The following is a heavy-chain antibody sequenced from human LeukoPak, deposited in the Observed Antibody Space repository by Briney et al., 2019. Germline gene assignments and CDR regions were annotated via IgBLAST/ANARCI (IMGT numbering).Heavy chain of an antibody. V-gene: IGHV3-23*01. CDR3: AELGITMIGGV. J-gene: IGHJ6*04. D-gene: IGHD3-10*02. Sequence: GGSLRLSCGASGLTFSSYAMTWVRQAPGKGLEWVSGISGSGETTYYADSVKGRFTISRDNAKNSLYLQMNSLRAEDTAVYYCAELGITMIGGVWGKGTTVTISS. CDR2: ISGSGETT. CDR1: GLTFSSYA.